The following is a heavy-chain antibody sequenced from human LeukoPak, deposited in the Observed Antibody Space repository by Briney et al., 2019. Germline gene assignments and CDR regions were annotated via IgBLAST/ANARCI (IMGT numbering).Heavy chain of an antibody. CDR3: ARARIVTMIVVVTSFDY. CDR1: GGTFSSYA. CDR2: IIPIFGTA. D-gene: IGHD3-22*01. J-gene: IGHJ4*02. Sequence: SVKVSCKASGGTFSSYAISWVRQAPGQGLEWMGGIIPIFGTANYAQKFQGRVTITADESTSTAYMELSSLRSEDTAVYYCARARIVTMIVVVTSFDYWGQGTLVTVSS. V-gene: IGHV1-69*13.